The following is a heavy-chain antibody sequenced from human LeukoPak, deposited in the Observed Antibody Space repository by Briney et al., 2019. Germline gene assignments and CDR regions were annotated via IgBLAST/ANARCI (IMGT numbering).Heavy chain of an antibody. CDR3: ARRATVVTPGYYYYYYMDV. D-gene: IGHD4-23*01. Sequence: PSETLSLTCTVSGGSISSYYWSWIRQPPGKGLEWIGYIYTSGSTNCNPSLKSRVTISVDTSKNQFSLKLSSVTAADTAVYYCARRATVVTPGYYYYYYMDVWGKGTTVTVSS. CDR1: GGSISSYY. V-gene: IGHV4-4*09. CDR2: IYTSGST. J-gene: IGHJ6*03.